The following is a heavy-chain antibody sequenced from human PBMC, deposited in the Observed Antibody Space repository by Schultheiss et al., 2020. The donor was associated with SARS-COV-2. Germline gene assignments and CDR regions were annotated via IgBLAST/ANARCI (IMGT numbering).Heavy chain of an antibody. J-gene: IGHJ6*02. CDR3: AAGGKSGDYGDYHYYYYGMDV. Sequence: SVKVSCKASGGTFRNYAISWVRQARGQRLEWIGWIVVGSGNTNYAQKFQERVTITRDMSTSTAYMELSSLRSEDTAVYYCAAGGKSGDYGDYHYYYYGMDVWGQGTTVTVSS. V-gene: IGHV1-58*02. D-gene: IGHD4-17*01. CDR1: GGTFRNYA. CDR2: IVVGSGNT.